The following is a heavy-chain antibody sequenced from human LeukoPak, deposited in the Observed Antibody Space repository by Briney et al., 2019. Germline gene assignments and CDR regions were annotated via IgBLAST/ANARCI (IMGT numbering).Heavy chain of an antibody. CDR3: ARGSSSSDY. J-gene: IGHJ4*02. D-gene: IGHD6-6*01. V-gene: IGHV3-48*01. CDR1: GFTFSSFT. Sequence: PGGSLRLSCAASGFTFSSFTMNWVRQAPGKGLEWISYISGSGSTIYYADPVKGRFSISKDNPKKSLYLQMITLRAEETAVYFCARGSSSSDYWGQGTLVTVSS. CDR2: ISGSGSTI.